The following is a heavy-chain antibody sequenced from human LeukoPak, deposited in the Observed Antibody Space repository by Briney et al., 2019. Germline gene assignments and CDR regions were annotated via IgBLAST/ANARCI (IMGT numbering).Heavy chain of an antibody. CDR1: GGSISSGGYY. Sequence: SQTLSLTCTVSGGSISSGGYYWSWIRQPPGKGLEWIGYIYHSGSTNYNPSLKSRVTISVDTSKNQFSLKLSSVTAADTAVYYCARDKGSGSQVWFDPWGQGTLVTVSS. D-gene: IGHD1-26*01. J-gene: IGHJ5*02. CDR3: ARDKGSGSQVWFDP. V-gene: IGHV4-30-2*01. CDR2: IYHSGST.